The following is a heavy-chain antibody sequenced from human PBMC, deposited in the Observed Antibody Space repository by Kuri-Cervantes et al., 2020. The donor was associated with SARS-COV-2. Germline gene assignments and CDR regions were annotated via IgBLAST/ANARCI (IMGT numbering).Heavy chain of an antibody. CDR2: IIPIFGTA. J-gene: IGHJ4*02. CDR3: ARGSTSGWYRRDFDF. V-gene: IGHV1-69*13. CDR1: GGTFSSYA. D-gene: IGHD6-19*01. Sequence: SVKVSCKASGGTFSSYAISWVRQAPGQGLEWMGGIIPIFGTANYAQKFQGRLTITADESTSTAYMELSSLRSEDTAVYYCARGSTSGWYRRDFDFWGLGTLVTVSS.